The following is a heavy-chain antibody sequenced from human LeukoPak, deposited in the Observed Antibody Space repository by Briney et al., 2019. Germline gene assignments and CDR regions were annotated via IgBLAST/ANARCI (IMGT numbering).Heavy chain of an antibody. CDR2: FCGSRGST. Sequence: SAFCGSRGSTYYADSVKGRFTISRDNSKNTLYLQMSSLRAEDTAVYYCAKSLVRLVVPAARHYYYYGMDVWGQGTTVTVSS. V-gene: IGHV3-23*01. D-gene: IGHD2-2*01. CDR3: AKSLVRLVVPAARHYYYYGMDV. J-gene: IGHJ6*02.